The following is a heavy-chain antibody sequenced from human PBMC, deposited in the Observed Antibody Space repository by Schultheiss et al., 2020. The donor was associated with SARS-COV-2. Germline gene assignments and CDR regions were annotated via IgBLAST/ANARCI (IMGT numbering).Heavy chain of an antibody. J-gene: IGHJ6*02. V-gene: IGHV3-33*07. Sequence: GESLKISCAASGFSFNTYAMSWVRQAPGKGLEWVAVIWYDGSNKYYADSVKGRFTISRDNSKNTLYLQMNSLRAEDTAVYYCARDQRGYSYGYSYYYYGMDVWGQGTTVTVSS. CDR3: ARDQRGYSYGYSYYYYGMDV. CDR1: GFSFNTYA. D-gene: IGHD5-18*01. CDR2: IWYDGSNK.